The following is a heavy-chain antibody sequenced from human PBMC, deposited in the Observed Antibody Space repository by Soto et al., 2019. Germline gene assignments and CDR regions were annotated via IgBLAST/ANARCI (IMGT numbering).Heavy chain of an antibody. CDR1: GYTFTSYD. J-gene: IGHJ6*02. Sequence: QVQLVQSGAEVKKPGASVKVSCKASGYTFTSYDINWVRQATGQGLEWMGWMNPNSGNTGYAQKFQGRVTMTRNTSIGTAYMELSSLRYEDTAVYYCARWPDGYYYYGMDVWGQGTTVTVSS. CDR3: ARWPDGYYYYGMDV. CDR2: MNPNSGNT. V-gene: IGHV1-8*01.